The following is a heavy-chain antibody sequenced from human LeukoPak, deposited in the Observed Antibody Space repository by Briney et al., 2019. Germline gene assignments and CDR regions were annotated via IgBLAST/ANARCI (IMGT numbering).Heavy chain of an antibody. D-gene: IGHD3-10*01. J-gene: IGHJ4*02. CDR3: ARASLWFGELAYYFDY. V-gene: IGHV3-48*04. CDR1: GFTFSSYS. CDR2: ISSSSSTI. Sequence: GSLRLSCAASGFTFSSYSMSWVRQAPGKGLEWVSYISSSSSTIYYADSVKGRFTISRDNAKNSLYLQMNSLRAEDTAVYYCARASLWFGELAYYFDYWGQGTLVTVSS.